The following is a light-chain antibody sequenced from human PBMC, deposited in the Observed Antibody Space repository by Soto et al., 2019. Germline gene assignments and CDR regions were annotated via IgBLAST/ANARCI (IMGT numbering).Light chain of an antibody. CDR2: GAS. V-gene: IGKV3-20*01. CDR1: QSVSRSY. CDR3: QQYDSSPWT. Sequence: EIVLTQSPGTLSLSPGERATLSCRASQSVSRSYLAWYQQKLGQAPRLLIYGASSRATGIPDRFSGSGSGTDFTLTISRLGPEDFAVYYCQQYDSSPWTFGQGTKVEIK. J-gene: IGKJ1*01.